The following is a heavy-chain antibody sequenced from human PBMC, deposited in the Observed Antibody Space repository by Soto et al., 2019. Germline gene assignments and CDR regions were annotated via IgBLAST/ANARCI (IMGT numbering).Heavy chain of an antibody. CDR3: ARAGQYYDSSGYVN. CDR2: ISVYNGNT. J-gene: IGHJ4*02. Sequence: QVKLVQSGTEVKKPGASLKVSCKASGYSFATSGISWVRQAPVQGLEWMGWISVYNGNTNYDQKLHDRGTMTKDTSTTTAYLELRSLRSDDTAVYYCARAGQYYDSSGYVNWGQGTLVTVSS. V-gene: IGHV1-18*01. CDR1: GYSFATSG. D-gene: IGHD3-22*01.